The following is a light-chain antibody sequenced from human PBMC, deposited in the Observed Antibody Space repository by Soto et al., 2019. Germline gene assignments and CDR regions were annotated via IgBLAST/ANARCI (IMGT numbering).Light chain of an antibody. CDR1: QSVSSY. CDR3: QQYSNWPFT. J-gene: IGKJ3*01. Sequence: EIVLTQSPATLSLSPGERATFSCRASQSVSSYLAWYQQKPGQAPRLLIYGASNGATGIPARFSGSGSGTDFTLTISSLEPEDFAVYYCQQYSNWPFTFGAGTKVDIK. CDR2: GAS. V-gene: IGKV3-11*01.